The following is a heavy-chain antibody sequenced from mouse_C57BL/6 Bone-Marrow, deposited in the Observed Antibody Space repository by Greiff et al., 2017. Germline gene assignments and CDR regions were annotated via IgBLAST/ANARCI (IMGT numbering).Heavy chain of an antibody. V-gene: IGHV5-4*01. CDR3: AREDGAWFAY. Sequence: EVQGVESGGGLVKPGGSLKLSCAASGFTFSSYAMSWVRQTPEKRLEWVATISDGGSYTYYPDNVKGRFTISRDNAKNNLYLQMSHLKSEDTAMYYCAREDGAWFAYWGQETLVTVSA. D-gene: IGHD2-3*01. CDR1: GFTFSSYA. J-gene: IGHJ3*01. CDR2: ISDGGSYT.